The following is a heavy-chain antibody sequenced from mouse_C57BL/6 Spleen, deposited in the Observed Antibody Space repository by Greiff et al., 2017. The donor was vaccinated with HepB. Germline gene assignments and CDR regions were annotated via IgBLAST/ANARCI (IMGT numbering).Heavy chain of an antibody. J-gene: IGHJ4*01. CDR1: GFTFRDYY. V-gene: IGHV5-16*01. D-gene: IGHD2-5*01. CDR3: ARDSKRDAMDY. Sequence: EVHLVESEGGLVQPGSSLKLSCTASGFTFRDYYMAWVRQVPEKGLDWVANINYDGRSTYYLDSLKSRFIISRDNAKNILYLQMSSLKSEDTATYYCARDSKRDAMDYWGQGTSVTVSS. CDR2: INYDGRST.